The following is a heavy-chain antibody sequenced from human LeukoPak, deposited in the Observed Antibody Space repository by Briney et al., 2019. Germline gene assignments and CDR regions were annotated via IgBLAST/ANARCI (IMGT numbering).Heavy chain of an antibody. D-gene: IGHD2-15*01. V-gene: IGHV1-2*06. CDR3: ARESFGVVVVAAHGY. Sequence: ASVKVSCKASGYTFTGYYMHWVRQAPGQRLEWMGRINPNSGGTNYAQKFQGRVTMTRDTSISTAYMELSRLRSDDTAVYYCARESFGVVVVAAHGYWGQGTLVTVFS. CDR2: INPNSGGT. CDR1: GYTFTGYY. J-gene: IGHJ4*02.